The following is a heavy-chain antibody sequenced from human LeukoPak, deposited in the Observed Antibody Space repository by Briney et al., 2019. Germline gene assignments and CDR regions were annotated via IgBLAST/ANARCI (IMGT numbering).Heavy chain of an antibody. CDR3: ARDRGGDHYFDY. Sequence: SETLSLTCSVSGGSVSSYYWGWIRQPPGKELEWIGYVYYTGSAYYNPSLKSRVTISVDTSKNQFSLNLSSVTAADTAVYYCARDRGGDHYFDYWGQGSLVTVSS. J-gene: IGHJ4*02. D-gene: IGHD2-21*02. CDR2: VYYTGSA. V-gene: IGHV4-59*02. CDR1: GGSVSSYY.